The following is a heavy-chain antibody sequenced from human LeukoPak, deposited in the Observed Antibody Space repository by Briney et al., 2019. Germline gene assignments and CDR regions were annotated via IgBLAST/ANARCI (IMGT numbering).Heavy chain of an antibody. V-gene: IGHV1-46*01. CDR1: GYTFTSYY. CDR2: INPSSGST. Sequence: ASVKVSCKASGYTFTSYYMHWVRQAPGQGLEWMGIINPSSGSTAYAQKFQGRVTMTRNTSISTAYMELSSLRSEDTAVYYCARELRSTYYYYYGMDVWGQGTTVTVSS. J-gene: IGHJ6*02. D-gene: IGHD5/OR15-5a*01. CDR3: ARELRSTYYYYYGMDV.